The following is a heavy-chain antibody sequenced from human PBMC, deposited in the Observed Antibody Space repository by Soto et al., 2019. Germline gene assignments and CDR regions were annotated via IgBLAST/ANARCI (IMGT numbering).Heavy chain of an antibody. J-gene: IGHJ4*02. CDR3: ARAGPLAPFDY. CDR1: GFTVSSNY. Sequence: GGSLRLSCAASGFTVSSNYMSWVRQAPGKGLEWVSVIYSGGSTYYADSVKGRFTISRDNSKNTLYLQMNSLRAEDTAVYYCARAGPLAPFDYRGQGTLVTVSS. CDR2: IYSGGST. V-gene: IGHV3-66*01.